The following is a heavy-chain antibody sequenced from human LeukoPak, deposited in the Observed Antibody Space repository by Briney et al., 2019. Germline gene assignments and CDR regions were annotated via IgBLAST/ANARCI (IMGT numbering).Heavy chain of an antibody. V-gene: IGHV4-4*02. CDR3: ARDHVPTDIVATIFDY. CDR1: GGSISSSNW. CDR2: IYHSGST. J-gene: IGHJ4*02. D-gene: IGHD5-12*01. Sequence: SGTLSLTCAVSGGSISSSNWWSWVRQPPGKGLEWIGEIYHSGSTNYNPSLKSRVTISVDTSKNQFSLKLSSVTAADTAVYYCARDHVPTDIVATIFDYWGQGTLVTVSS.